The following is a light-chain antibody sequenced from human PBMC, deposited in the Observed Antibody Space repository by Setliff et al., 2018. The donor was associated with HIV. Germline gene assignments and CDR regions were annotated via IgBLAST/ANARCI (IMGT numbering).Light chain of an antibody. Sequence: QSALTQPASVSGSPGLSITISCTGTSSDVGGYSYVSWYQQHPGKAPKLIIYEVRNRPSGVSNRFSGSKSGNTASLTISGLQAEDEADYYCSSYAITNTLPFGTGTKVTVL. V-gene: IGLV2-14*01. J-gene: IGLJ1*01. CDR1: SSDVGGYSY. CDR2: EVR. CDR3: SSYAITNTLP.